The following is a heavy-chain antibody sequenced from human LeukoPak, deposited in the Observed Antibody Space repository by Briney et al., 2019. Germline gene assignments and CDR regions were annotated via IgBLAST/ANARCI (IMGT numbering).Heavy chain of an antibody. Sequence: GGSLRLSCAASGFTFSSYGMPWVRQAPGKGLEWVAVISYDGSNKYYADSVKGRFTISRDNSKNTLYLQMNSLRAEDTAVYYCAKGVGGSYVFGAFDIWGQGTMVTVSS. CDR3: AKGVGGSYVFGAFDI. CDR2: ISYDGSNK. CDR1: GFTFSSYG. D-gene: IGHD1-26*01. V-gene: IGHV3-30*18. J-gene: IGHJ3*02.